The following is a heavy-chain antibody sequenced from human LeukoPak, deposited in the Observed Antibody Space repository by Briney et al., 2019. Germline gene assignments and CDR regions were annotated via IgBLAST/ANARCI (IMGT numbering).Heavy chain of an antibody. D-gene: IGHD1-26*01. CDR1: GGSISSYY. Sequence: PSETLSLTCTVSGGSISSYYWSWIRQPPGKGLEWIGYIYTRGSTNYNPSLKSRVTISVDTSKNQFSLKLSSVTAADTAVYYCARQGSGSYFWFDPWGQGTLVTVSS. J-gene: IGHJ5*02. CDR2: IYTRGST. CDR3: ARQGSGSYFWFDP. V-gene: IGHV4-4*09.